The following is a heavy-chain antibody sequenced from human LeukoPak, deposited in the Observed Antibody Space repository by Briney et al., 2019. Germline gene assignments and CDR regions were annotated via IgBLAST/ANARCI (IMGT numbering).Heavy chain of an antibody. J-gene: IGHJ3*02. V-gene: IGHV3-23*01. CDR3: AKVDTPMSGGTFGI. Sequence: GGSLRLSCAASGFTFSSYGMGWVRKAQGKGLEGVSSISYSGGSTQYADSVKGRFTISRDKSKNTMYLQMNSLRADDTAVYYCAKVDTPMSGGTFGIWGQGTMVTVSS. D-gene: IGHD5-18*01. CDR2: ISYSGGST. CDR1: GFTFSSYG.